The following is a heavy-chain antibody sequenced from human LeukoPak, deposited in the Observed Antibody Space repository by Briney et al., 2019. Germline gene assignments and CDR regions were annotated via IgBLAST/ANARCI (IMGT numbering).Heavy chain of an antibody. V-gene: IGHV3-30*18. J-gene: IGHJ6*04. CDR2: ISYDGSNK. Sequence: PGGSLRLSCAASGFTFSSYGMHWVRQAPGKGLEWVAVISYDGSNKYYADSVKGRFTISRDNSKNTLYLQMNSLRAEDTAVYYCAKQPFRRGYSGYEFDVWGKGTTVTISS. D-gene: IGHD5-12*01. CDR1: GFTFSSYG. CDR3: AKQPFRRGYSGYEFDV.